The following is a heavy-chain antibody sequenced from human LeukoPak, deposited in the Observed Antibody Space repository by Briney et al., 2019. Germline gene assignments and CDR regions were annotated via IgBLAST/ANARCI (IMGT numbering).Heavy chain of an antibody. J-gene: IGHJ6*03. D-gene: IGHD5-12*01. CDR3: ARGISGYAPYYYYYYMDV. CDR1: GYTFTGYY. V-gene: IGHV1-18*04. CDR2: ISAYNGNT. Sequence: ASVKVSCKASGYTFTGYYMHWVRQAPGQGLEWMGWISAYNGNTNYAQKLQGRVTMTTDTSTSTAYMELRSLRSDDTAVYYCARGISGYAPYYYYYYMDVWGKGTTVTVSS.